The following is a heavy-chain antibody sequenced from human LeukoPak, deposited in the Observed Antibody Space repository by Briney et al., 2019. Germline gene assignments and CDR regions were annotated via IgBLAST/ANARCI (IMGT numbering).Heavy chain of an antibody. CDR3: ARWASNSHDY. CDR2: ISSSSSYI. J-gene: IGHJ4*02. CDR1: GFTFSSYS. Sequence: AGGSLRLSCAASGFTFSSYSMNWVRQAPGKRLEWVSSISSSSSYIYYADSVKGRFTISRDNAKNSLYLQMNSLRAEDTAVYHCARWASNSHDYWGQGTLVTVSS. V-gene: IGHV3-21*01. D-gene: IGHD5-18*01.